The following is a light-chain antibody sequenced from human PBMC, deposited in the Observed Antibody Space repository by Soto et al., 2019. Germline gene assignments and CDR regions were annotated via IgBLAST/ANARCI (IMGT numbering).Light chain of an antibody. J-gene: IGKJ2*01. V-gene: IGKV1-5*01. Sequence: DIQMTQSPSILSASVGDRVTTTCRASQNIRSWLAWYQQKPGKAPKLLIYFASKLESGVPSRFSGSGSGTEYTLTISSLQPEDFATYYCQQYNSHSLYSFGQGTKLEIK. CDR2: FAS. CDR3: QQYNSHSLYS. CDR1: QNIRSW.